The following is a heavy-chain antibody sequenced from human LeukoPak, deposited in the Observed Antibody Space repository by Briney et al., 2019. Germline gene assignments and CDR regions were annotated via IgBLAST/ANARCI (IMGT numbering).Heavy chain of an antibody. CDR1: RFTFSSYA. D-gene: IGHD3-10*01. CDR3: AKDASGSPYYFDY. CDR2: LVLGGGAT. J-gene: IGHJ4*02. V-gene: IGHV3-23*01. Sequence: GGSLRLSCATSRFTFSSYAMSWVRQAPGKGLNWFQVLVLGGGATYYADSVKGRFTISRDNSKNTLYLQMNSLRADDTAVYYCAKDASGSPYYFDYWGQGTLVTVSS.